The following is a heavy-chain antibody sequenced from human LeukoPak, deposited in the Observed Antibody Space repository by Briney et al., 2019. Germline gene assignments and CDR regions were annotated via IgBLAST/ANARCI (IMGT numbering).Heavy chain of an antibody. CDR1: GYTFTSYD. V-gene: IGHV1-8*01. D-gene: IGHD3-10*01. CDR3: ARGTITMLRGLIIRFNWFDP. CDR2: MTPNSGNT. Sequence: GASVKVSCKASGYTFTSYDINWVRQAPGQGLEWMGWMTPNSGNTGSAQKFQGRVTMTRNTSISTAYMELTSLRSEDTAVYYCARGTITMLRGLIIRFNWFDPWGQGTLVTVSS. J-gene: IGHJ5*02.